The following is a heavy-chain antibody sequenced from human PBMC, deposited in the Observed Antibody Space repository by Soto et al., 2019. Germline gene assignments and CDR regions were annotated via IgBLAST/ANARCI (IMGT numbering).Heavy chain of an antibody. J-gene: IGHJ5*02. D-gene: IGHD3-10*01. CDR1: GCSISSYY. CDR3: ARHNYYGSGSYELRWFDP. Sequence: PSETLSLTCTFSGCSISSYYWSWIRQPQGKGLEWIGYIYYSGSTNYNPSLKSRVTISVDTSKNQFSLKLSSVTAADTAVYYCARHNYYGSGSYELRWFDPWGQGTLVTISS. CDR2: IYYSGST. V-gene: IGHV4-59*08.